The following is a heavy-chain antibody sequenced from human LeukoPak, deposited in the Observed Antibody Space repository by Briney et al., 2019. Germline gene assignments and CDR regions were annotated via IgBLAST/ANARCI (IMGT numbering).Heavy chain of an antibody. CDR1: GGSISSSSYY. D-gene: IGHD3-10*01. CDR2: IYYSGST. Sequence: PSETLSLTCTVSGGSISSSSYYWGWIRQPPGKGLEWIGSIYYSGSTYYNPSLKSRVTMSVDTSKNQFSLKLSSVTAADTAVYYCARVENYYGSGSYPWFDPWGQGTLVTVSS. J-gene: IGHJ5*02. CDR3: ARVENYYGSGSYPWFDP. V-gene: IGHV4-39*07.